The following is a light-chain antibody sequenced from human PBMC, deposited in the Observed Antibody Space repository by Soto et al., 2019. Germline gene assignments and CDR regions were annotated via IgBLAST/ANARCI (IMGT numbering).Light chain of an antibody. CDR2: AAS. V-gene: IGKV1-39*01. J-gene: IGKJ4*01. CDR1: QSISSY. CDR3: PQSYSTPLT. Sequence: DIPMTQSPSYLSASVGDRVTITCRASQSISSYLNWYQQKPGKAPKLLIYAASSLQCGVPSRFSGSGSGTDFTLTISSLQPEDFATYFCPQSYSTPLTFGGGTKVEIK.